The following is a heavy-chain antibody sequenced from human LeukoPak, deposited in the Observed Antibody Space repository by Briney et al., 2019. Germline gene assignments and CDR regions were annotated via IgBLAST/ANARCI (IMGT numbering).Heavy chain of an antibody. D-gene: IGHD2-8*01. CDR2: IKQDGSDK. CDR1: GFSFSTSW. CDR3: TRDRGPNTFDY. J-gene: IGHJ4*02. Sequence: GGSLRLSCAASGFSFSTSWTTWVCQAPGKGLEWVASIKQDGSDKYYVDSVRGRFTISKDNAENSVYLQMNSLRAEDTAVYYCTRDRGPNTFDYWGQGTLVTVSS. V-gene: IGHV3-7*01.